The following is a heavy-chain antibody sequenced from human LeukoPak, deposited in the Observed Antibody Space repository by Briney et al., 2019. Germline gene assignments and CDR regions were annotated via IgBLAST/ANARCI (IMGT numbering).Heavy chain of an antibody. CDR3: ARDGEPADPVRN. D-gene: IGHD2-21*01. CDR1: GGSISSSSYY. J-gene: IGHJ4*02. Sequence: PSETLSLTCTVSGGSISSSSYYWGWIRQPPGKGLEWIGSIYYSGSTYYNPSLKSRVTISVDTSKNQFSLKLSSVTAADTAVYYCARDGEPADPVRNWGQGTLVTVSS. V-gene: IGHV4-39*07. CDR2: IYYSGST.